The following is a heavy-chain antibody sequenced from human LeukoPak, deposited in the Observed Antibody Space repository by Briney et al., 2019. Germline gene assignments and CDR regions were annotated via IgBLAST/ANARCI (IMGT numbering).Heavy chain of an antibody. Sequence: PGGSLRLSCAASGFTFSSYAMHWVRQAPGKGLEWVAVISYDGSNKYYADSMKGRFTIPRDNSKNTLYLQMNSLRAEDTAVYYCANPRAAGNAFDIWGQGTMVTVSS. V-gene: IGHV3-30-3*01. J-gene: IGHJ3*02. D-gene: IGHD2-15*01. CDR3: ANPRAAGNAFDI. CDR1: GFTFSSYA. CDR2: ISYDGSNK.